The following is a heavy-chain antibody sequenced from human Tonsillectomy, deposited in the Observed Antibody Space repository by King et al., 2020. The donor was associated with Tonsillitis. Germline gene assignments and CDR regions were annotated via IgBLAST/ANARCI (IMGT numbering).Heavy chain of an antibody. D-gene: IGHD6-13*01. Sequence: VQLVESGGGVVQPGGSLRLSCAASGFAFSSFSMHWVRQAPGKGLEWVAVISPDGGKKYYADSVKGRFTISRDNSKNTLYLQMNSLTAEDAAVYYCASNIIEAAGTNFDYWGQGPLVTVSS. V-gene: IGHV3-30*04. J-gene: IGHJ4*02. CDR2: ISPDGGKK. CDR3: ASNIIEAAGTNFDY. CDR1: GFAFSSFS.